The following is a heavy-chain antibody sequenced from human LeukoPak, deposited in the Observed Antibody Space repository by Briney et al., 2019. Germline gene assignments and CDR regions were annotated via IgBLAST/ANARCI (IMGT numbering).Heavy chain of an antibody. D-gene: IGHD1-26*01. J-gene: IGHJ3*01. Sequence: GGSLRLSCGASGFSFSNYWMSWVRQAPGKGLEWVANIKQDESEKYYVDSVKGRFSISRDNAKNSLYLQMNILTAEDTAVYYCARTDSGSYQKAFDVWGQGTMVTVSS. V-gene: IGHV3-7*04. CDR2: IKQDESEK. CDR1: GFSFSNYW. CDR3: ARTDSGSYQKAFDV.